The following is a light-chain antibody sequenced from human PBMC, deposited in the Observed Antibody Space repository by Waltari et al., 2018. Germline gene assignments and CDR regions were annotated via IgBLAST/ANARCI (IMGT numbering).Light chain of an antibody. CDR2: GAS. CDR3: QQYNNWPPWT. Sequence: ETVMTQSPATLSVSPGERATLSCMTSRTISSNLAWYQQKPGQAPRLLIYGASIRATGVPARFSGSGSGTQFTLTIHSLQSEDFAVYYCQQYNNWPPWTFGQGTKVEIK. J-gene: IGKJ1*01. CDR1: RTISSN. V-gene: IGKV3-15*01.